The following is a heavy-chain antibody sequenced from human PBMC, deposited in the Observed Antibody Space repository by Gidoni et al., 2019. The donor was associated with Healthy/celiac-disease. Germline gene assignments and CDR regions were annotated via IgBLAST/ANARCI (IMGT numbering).Heavy chain of an antibody. J-gene: IGHJ4*02. CDR2: ISSSSSYI. CDR1: GFTFSSYS. Sequence: EVQLVESGGGLVKPGGSLRLSCTASGFTFSSYSMNWVRQAPGKGLEWVSSISSSSSYIYYADSVKGRFTISRDNAKNSLYLQMNSLRAEDTAVYYCARDAYCSSTSCYGVLDYWGQGTLVTVSS. CDR3: ARDAYCSSTSCYGVLDY. D-gene: IGHD2-2*01. V-gene: IGHV3-21*01.